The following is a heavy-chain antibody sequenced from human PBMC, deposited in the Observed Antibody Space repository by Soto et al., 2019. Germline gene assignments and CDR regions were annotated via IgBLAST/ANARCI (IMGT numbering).Heavy chain of an antibody. CDR1: GGSLSDYF. CDR3: ARGGISHWAYFYYLDV. CDR2: INHLGSI. Sequence: SETLSLTCVGSGGSLSDYFWSWIRQPPGMALEWIGEINHLGSINYNPSLKSRVTMSVDTSKNQFSLTLNSVTAADTATYYCARGGISHWAYFYYLDVWDRGTTVTVSS. J-gene: IGHJ6*03. V-gene: IGHV4-34*01. D-gene: IGHD2-21*01.